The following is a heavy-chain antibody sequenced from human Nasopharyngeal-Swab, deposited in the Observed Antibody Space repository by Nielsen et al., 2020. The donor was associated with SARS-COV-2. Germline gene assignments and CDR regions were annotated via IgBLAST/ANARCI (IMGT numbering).Heavy chain of an antibody. CDR2: INPNSGGT. Sequence: ASVKVSCKASGYTFTGYYMHWVRQAPGQGLEWMGRINPNSGGTNYAQKFQGRVTMTRNTSISTAYMELSSLRSEDTAVYYCARGRSHVLRYFDWLANTKQLRGKWTYSGWFDPWGQGTLVTVSS. J-gene: IGHJ5*02. V-gene: IGHV1-2*06. CDR1: GYTFTGYY. D-gene: IGHD3-9*01. CDR3: ARGRSHVLRYFDWLANTKQLRGKWTYSGWFDP.